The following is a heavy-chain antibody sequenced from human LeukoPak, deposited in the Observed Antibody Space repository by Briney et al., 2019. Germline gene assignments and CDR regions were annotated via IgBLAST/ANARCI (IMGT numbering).Heavy chain of an antibody. Sequence: SETLSLTCTVSGGSISSSSYYWGWICQPPGKGLEWIGSIYHSGSTNYNPSLKSRVTISVDKSKNQFSLKLSSVTAADTAVYYCARLTVGATPSENGMDVWGQGTTVTVSS. CDR2: IYHSGST. CDR3: ARLTVGATPSENGMDV. V-gene: IGHV4-39*07. D-gene: IGHD1-26*01. CDR1: GGSISSSSYY. J-gene: IGHJ6*02.